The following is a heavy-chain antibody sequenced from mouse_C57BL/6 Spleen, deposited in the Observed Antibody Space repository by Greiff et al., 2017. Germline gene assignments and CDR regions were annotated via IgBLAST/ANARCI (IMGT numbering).Heavy chain of an antibody. J-gene: IGHJ3*01. Sequence: EVKLVESGPGLVKPSQSLSLTCSVTGYSITSGYYWNWIRQFPGNKLEWMGYISYDGSNNYNPYLKNRISITRDTSKNQFFLKLNSVTTEETATYYCARDYYGSSYEFADWGQGTLVTVSA. D-gene: IGHD1-1*01. CDR3: ARDYYGSSYEFAD. CDR2: ISYDGSN. V-gene: IGHV3-6*01. CDR1: GYSITSGYY.